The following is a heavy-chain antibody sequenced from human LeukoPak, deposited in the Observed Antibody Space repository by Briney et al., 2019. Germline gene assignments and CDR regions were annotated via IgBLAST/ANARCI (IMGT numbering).Heavy chain of an antibody. Sequence: GGSLRLSCAVYGFTFSSYAMSWVRQAPGKGLEWVSAISGSGGSTYYADSVKGRFTSSRDNSKNTLYLQMNSLRAEDTAVYYCAKDPPYCSGGSCYYFDYWGQGTLVTVSS. D-gene: IGHD2-15*01. J-gene: IGHJ4*01. V-gene: IGHV3-23*01. CDR3: AKDPPYCSGGSCYYFDY. CDR1: GFTFSSYA. CDR2: ISGSGGST.